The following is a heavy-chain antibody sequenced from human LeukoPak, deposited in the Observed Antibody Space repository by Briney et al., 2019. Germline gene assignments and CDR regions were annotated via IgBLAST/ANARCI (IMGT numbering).Heavy chain of an antibody. D-gene: IGHD4-23*01. J-gene: IGHJ4*02. V-gene: IGHV4-34*01. CDR3: ARGRWLYLHIDY. CDR2: INHSGST. Sequence: SETLSLTCAVYGGSFSGYYWSWIRQPPGKGLEWIGEINHSGSTNYNPSLKSRVTISVDTSKNQFSLKLSSVTAADTAVYYCARGRWLYLHIDYWGQGTLVTVSS. CDR1: GGSFSGYY.